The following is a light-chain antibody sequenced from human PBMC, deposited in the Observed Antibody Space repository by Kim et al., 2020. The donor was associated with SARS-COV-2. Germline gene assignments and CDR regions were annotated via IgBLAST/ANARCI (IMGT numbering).Light chain of an antibody. CDR2: DVS. CDR1: QGISNH. J-gene: IGKJ2*01. V-gene: IGKV1-16*02. Sequence: SASVGDRVTITLRASQGISNHLAWFQQKPGQAPKSLIYDVSTLQSGVPSKVSGSGSGTNFTLTINRLQPEDFATYYCQHYNTYPYTFGQGTKLEI. CDR3: QHYNTYPYT.